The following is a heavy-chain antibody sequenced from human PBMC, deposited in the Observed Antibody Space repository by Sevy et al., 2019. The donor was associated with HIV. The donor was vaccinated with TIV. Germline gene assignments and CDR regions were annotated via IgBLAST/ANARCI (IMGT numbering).Heavy chain of an antibody. CDR1: GFTVSSNY. D-gene: IGHD5-18*01. Sequence: GGSLRLSCAASGFTVSSNYVSWVRQAPGKGLEWLSVIYSGGSTYYADSVKGRFTISRDNSQNTLYLQMSTLRPEDTAVYYCATLGWLGYSYGPPLDYWGQGTLVTVSS. J-gene: IGHJ4*02. CDR2: IYSGGST. CDR3: ATLGWLGYSYGPPLDY. V-gene: IGHV3-66*02.